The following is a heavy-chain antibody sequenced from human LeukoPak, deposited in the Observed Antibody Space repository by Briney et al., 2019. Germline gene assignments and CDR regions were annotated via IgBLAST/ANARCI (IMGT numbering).Heavy chain of an antibody. J-gene: IGHJ4*02. CDR3: ARDLGRKALDY. V-gene: IGHV1-8*01. Sequence: ASVKVSCKASGYTFTSYDITWVRQATGQGLEWMGWMNPNSGNTGYAQRFQGRVAMTRNTSISTAYMELSSLRSEDTAVYYCARDLGRKALDYWGQGTLVTVSS. D-gene: IGHD1-14*01. CDR1: GYTFTSYD. CDR2: MNPNSGNT.